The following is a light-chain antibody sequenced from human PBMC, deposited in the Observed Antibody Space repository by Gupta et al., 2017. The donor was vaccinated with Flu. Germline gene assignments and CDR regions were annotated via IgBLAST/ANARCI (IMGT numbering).Light chain of an antibody. Sequence: QSALTQPASVSGSPGRSITISCTGTNSDIGAYNYVSWYQQHPGKAPKLMIFEVNHRPSGISNRFSGSKSSYTASLIISGLQAEDEALYYCSSYTGSYTLFGGGTRLTVL. CDR3: SSYTGSYTL. CDR1: NSDIGAYNY. V-gene: IGLV2-14*01. J-gene: IGLJ2*01. CDR2: EVN.